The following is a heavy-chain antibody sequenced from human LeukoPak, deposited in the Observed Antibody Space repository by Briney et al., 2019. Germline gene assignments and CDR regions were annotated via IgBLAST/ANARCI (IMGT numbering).Heavy chain of an antibody. D-gene: IGHD3-10*01. Sequence: PSETLSLTCTVSGYSISIGYSWGWIRQPPGKGLEWIGNIYHSGSTYYNPSLKSRVTISVDTSKNQFFLKLSSVTAADTAVYYCARGDPKGVYYGSGSYSRKVNWFDPWGQGTLVTVSS. CDR2: IYHSGST. CDR3: ARGDPKGVYYGSGSYSRKVNWFDP. V-gene: IGHV4-38-2*02. CDR1: GYSISIGYS. J-gene: IGHJ5*02.